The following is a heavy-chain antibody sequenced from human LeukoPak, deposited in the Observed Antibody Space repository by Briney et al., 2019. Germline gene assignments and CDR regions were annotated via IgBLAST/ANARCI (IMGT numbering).Heavy chain of an antibody. CDR2: INPNSGGT. CDR3: ATSKLNYYDSSGYYEPFDY. J-gene: IGHJ4*02. CDR1: GYTFTSYY. Sequence: GASVKVSCKASGYTFTSYYTHWVRQAPEQGLEWMGWINPNSGGTNYAQKFQGWVTMTRDTSISTAYMELSRLRSDDTAVYYCATSKLNYYDSSGYYEPFDYWGQGTLVTVSS. V-gene: IGHV1-2*04. D-gene: IGHD3-22*01.